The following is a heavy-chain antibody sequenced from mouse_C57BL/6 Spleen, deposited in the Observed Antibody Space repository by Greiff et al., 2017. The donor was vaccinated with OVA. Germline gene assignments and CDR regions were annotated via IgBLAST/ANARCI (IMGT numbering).Heavy chain of an antibody. D-gene: IGHD2-2*01. CDR1: GYTFTSYW. Sequence: QVQLKESGAELAKPGASVKLSCKASGYTFTSYWMPWVKQRPGQGLEWIGYINPSSGYTKYNQTFKDKATLTADKSSSTAYMQLSSLTYEDSAVYYCARWPTRLRGEAMDYWGQGTSVTVSS. CDR2: INPSSGYT. CDR3: ARWPTRLRGEAMDY. V-gene: IGHV1-7*01. J-gene: IGHJ4*01.